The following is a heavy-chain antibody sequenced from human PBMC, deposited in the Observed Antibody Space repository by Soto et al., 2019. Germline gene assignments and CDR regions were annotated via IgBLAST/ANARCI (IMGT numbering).Heavy chain of an antibody. CDR1: GFTFSSYA. CDR2: ISSNGGST. CDR3: ARDSCDYIWGSYRYTGCYFDY. D-gene: IGHD3-16*02. V-gene: IGHV3-64*01. Sequence: GGSLRLSCAASGFTFSSYAMHWVRQAPGKGLEYVSAISSNGGSTYYANSVKGRFTISRDNSKNTLYLQMGSLRAEDMAVYYCARDSCDYIWGSYRYTGCYFDYWGQGTLVTVSS. J-gene: IGHJ4*02.